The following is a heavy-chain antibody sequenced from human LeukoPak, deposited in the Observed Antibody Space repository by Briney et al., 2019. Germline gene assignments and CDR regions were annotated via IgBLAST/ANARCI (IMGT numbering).Heavy chain of an antibody. J-gene: IGHJ3*02. V-gene: IGHV3-64*01. CDR2: ISGNGGST. CDR1: GFTFSNYA. CDR3: AREDADDAFDI. Sequence: GGSLRLSCAASGFTFSNYAMHWVRQAPGKGLEYVSAISGNGGSTYYANSVKGRFTISRDNSKNTLYLQMGSLRAEDMAVYYCAREDADDAFDIWGQGTMVTVSS.